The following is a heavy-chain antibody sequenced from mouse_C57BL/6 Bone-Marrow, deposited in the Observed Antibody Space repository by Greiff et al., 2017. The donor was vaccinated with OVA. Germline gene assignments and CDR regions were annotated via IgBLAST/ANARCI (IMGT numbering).Heavy chain of an antibody. J-gene: IGHJ2*01. D-gene: IGHD1-1*01. CDR1: GYAFTNYL. CDR2: INPGSGGT. V-gene: IGHV1-54*01. Sequence: VQLQQSGAELVRPGTSVKVSCKASGYAFTNYLIEWVKQRPGQGLEWIGVINPGSGGTNYNEKFKGKATLTADKSSSTAYMQLSSLTSEDSAVYFCARGGYGSSYGWYFDYWGQGTTLTVSS. CDR3: ARGGYGSSYGWYFDY.